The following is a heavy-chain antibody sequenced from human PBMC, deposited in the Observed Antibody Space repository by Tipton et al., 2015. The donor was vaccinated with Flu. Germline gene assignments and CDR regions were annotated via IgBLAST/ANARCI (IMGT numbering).Heavy chain of an antibody. CDR1: GDSIRSGSY. J-gene: IGHJ4*02. Sequence: GLVKPSETLSLSCGVSGDSIRSGSYWGWIRQPPGKGLEWVANIKQDGSEKYYVDSVKGRFTISRDNAKNSLYLQMNSLRVEDTAVYYCVRAIAAAGSRWGQGTLVTVSS. D-gene: IGHD6-13*01. CDR3: VRAIAAAGSR. V-gene: IGHV3-7*01. CDR2: IKQDGSEK.